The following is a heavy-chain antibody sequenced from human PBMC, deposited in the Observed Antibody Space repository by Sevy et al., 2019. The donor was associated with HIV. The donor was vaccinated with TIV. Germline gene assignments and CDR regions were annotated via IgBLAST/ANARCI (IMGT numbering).Heavy chain of an antibody. CDR2: INHSGST. CDR1: GGSFSGYY. CDR3: ARVAGIDP. Sequence: SESLSLTCAVYGGSFSGYYWSWIRQPPGKGLEWIGEINHSGSTNYNPSLKSRVTISVDTSKNQFSLKLSSVTAADTALYYCARVAGIDPWGQGTLVTVSS. D-gene: IGHD3-10*01. J-gene: IGHJ5*02. V-gene: IGHV4-34*01.